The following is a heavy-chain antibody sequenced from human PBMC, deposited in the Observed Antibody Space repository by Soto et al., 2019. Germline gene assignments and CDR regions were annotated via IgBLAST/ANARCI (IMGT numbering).Heavy chain of an antibody. D-gene: IGHD5-12*01. CDR2: IYSGGSK. V-gene: IGHV3-66*01. J-gene: IGHJ6*02. Sequence: GGSLRLSCAASGFTVSSNCMRWVRQAPGKGLEWVSVIYSGGSKYYADSVKGRFTISRDNSKNTLYLQMNSLRAEDTAVYYCAREDGYSGYDSDYYYGMDVWGQGTTVTVSS. CDR3: AREDGYSGYDSDYYYGMDV. CDR1: GFTVSSNC.